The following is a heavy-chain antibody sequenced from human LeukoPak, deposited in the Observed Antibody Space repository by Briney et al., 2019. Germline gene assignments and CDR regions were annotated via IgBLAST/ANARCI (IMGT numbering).Heavy chain of an antibody. Sequence: SETLSLTCAVYGGSFSGYYWSWIRQPPGKGLEWIGEINHSGSTNYNPSLKSRVTISVDTSKSQFSLKLSSVTAADTAVYYCARGVYSGSCYYYGMDVWGQGTTVTVSS. D-gene: IGHD1-26*01. CDR3: ARGVYSGSCYYYGMDV. V-gene: IGHV4-34*01. CDR2: INHSGST. J-gene: IGHJ6*02. CDR1: GGSFSGYY.